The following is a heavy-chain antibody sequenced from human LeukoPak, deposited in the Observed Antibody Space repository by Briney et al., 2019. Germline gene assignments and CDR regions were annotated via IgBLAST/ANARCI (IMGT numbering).Heavy chain of an antibody. V-gene: IGHV4-61*02. CDR1: GGSISSSNYY. D-gene: IGHD3-10*01. CDR3: ARGLWFGDENPPYFDY. Sequence: PSETLSLICSVSGGSISSSNYYWSWIRQPAGKGLEWIGRIYTSESTNYNPSLKSRVTISVDTSRNQFSLKLSSVTAADTAVYYCARGLWFGDENPPYFDYWGQGILVTVSS. CDR2: IYTSEST. J-gene: IGHJ4*02.